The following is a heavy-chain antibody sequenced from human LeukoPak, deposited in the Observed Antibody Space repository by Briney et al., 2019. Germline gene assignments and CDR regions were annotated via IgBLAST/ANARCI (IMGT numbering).Heavy chain of an antibody. CDR1: GGSFSGYY. J-gene: IGHJ5*02. Sequence: SETPSLTCAVYGGSFSGYYWSWIRQPPGKGLQWIGEINHSGSTNYNPSLKSRVTISVDTSKNQFSLKLSSVTAADTAVYYCARGSTAAAGTGVWFDPWGQGTLVTVSS. V-gene: IGHV4-34*01. CDR2: INHSGST. CDR3: ARGSTAAAGTGVWFDP. D-gene: IGHD6-13*01.